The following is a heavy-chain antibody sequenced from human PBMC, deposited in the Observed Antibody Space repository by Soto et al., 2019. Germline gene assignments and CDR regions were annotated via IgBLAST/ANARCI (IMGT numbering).Heavy chain of an antibody. Sequence: PGGSLRLSCAASGFTFSSYWMSWVRQALGKGLEWVANIKQDGSEKYYVDSVKGRFTISRDNAKNSLYLQMNSLRAEDTAVYYCASYTDPYDILTGYYSPGSHDYWGQGTLVTVSS. J-gene: IGHJ4*02. D-gene: IGHD3-9*01. CDR2: IKQDGSEK. V-gene: IGHV3-7*01. CDR1: GFTFSSYW. CDR3: ASYTDPYDILTGYYSPGSHDY.